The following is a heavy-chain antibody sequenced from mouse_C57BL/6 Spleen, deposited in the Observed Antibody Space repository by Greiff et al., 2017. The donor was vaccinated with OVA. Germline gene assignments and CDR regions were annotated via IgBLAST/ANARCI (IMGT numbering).Heavy chain of an antibody. CDR2: IDPSDSYT. J-gene: IGHJ2*01. CDR3: ARSSITTVVNYFDY. CDR1: GYTFTSYW. V-gene: IGHV1-50*01. D-gene: IGHD1-1*01. Sequence: VQLQQPGAELLKPGASVKLSCKASGYTFTSYWMQWVKQRPGQGLEWIGEIDPSDSYTNYNQKFKGKATLTVDTSSSTAYMQLSSLTSEDSAVYYCARSSITTVVNYFDYWGQGTTLTVSS.